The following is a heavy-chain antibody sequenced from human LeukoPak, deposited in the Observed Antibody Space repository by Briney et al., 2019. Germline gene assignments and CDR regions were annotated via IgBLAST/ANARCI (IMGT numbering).Heavy chain of an antibody. V-gene: IGHV3-21*01. CDR2: ISSSSSYI. J-gene: IGHJ4*02. D-gene: IGHD3-10*01. CDR3: ARDVVRGVIIPYFDY. CDR1: GFTFSSYS. Sequence: GGSLRLSCAASGFTFSSYSMNWVRQAPGKGLEWVSSISSSSSYIYYADSVKGRFTVSRDNAKNSLYLQMNSLRAEDTAVYYCARDVVRGVIIPYFDYWGQGTLVTVSS.